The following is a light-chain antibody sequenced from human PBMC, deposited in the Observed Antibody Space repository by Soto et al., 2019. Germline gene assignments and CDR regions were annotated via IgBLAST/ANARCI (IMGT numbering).Light chain of an antibody. CDR2: AAS. J-gene: IGKJ1*01. CDR3: QQSYSTTRT. CDR1: QDISSW. Sequence: DIQMTQSPSSVSASVGDSVFITCRASQDISSWVAWYQQKPGKAPKLLIYAASSLQSGVPSRFSGSGSGTDFTLTISSLQPEDFATYYCQQSYSTTRTFGQGTKVDIK. V-gene: IGKV1-12*01.